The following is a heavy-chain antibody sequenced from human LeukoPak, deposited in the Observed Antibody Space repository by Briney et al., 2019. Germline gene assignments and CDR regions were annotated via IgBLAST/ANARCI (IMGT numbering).Heavy chain of an antibody. CDR1: GFTFSSYG. CDR3: ARVGTTGVCGSVDY. CDR2: IWYDGSNK. J-gene: IGHJ4*02. D-gene: IGHD2-8*01. V-gene: IGHV3-33*01. Sequence: PGGSLRLSCAASGFTFSSYGMHWVRQAPGKGLEWVAVIWYDGSNKYYADSVKGRFTISRDNSKNTLYLQMNSLRAEDTAVYYCARVGTTGVCGSVDYWGQGTLVTVSS.